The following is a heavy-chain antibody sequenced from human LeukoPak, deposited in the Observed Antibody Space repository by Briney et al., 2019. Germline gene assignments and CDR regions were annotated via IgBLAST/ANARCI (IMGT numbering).Heavy chain of an antibody. CDR2: IYHSGST. D-gene: IGHD3-10*01. V-gene: IGHV4-59*08. CDR3: ARHVATIVRGVVSMGLDY. Sequence: SETLSLTCTVSGGSISGYYWSWIRQPPGKGLEWIGYIYHSGSTNYNPSLKSRVTISVDTSKNQFSLKLTSVTAADTAVYYCARHVATIVRGVVSMGLDYWGQGTLVTVSS. J-gene: IGHJ4*02. CDR1: GGSISGYY.